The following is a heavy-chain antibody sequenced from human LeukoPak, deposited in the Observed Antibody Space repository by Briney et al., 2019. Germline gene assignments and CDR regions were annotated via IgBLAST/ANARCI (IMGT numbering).Heavy chain of an antibody. J-gene: IGHJ4*02. CDR1: GFSISTYW. CDR3: AKEYTGTFSPFPSYFDN. CDR2: INPDGSTT. Sequence: GGSLRLSCAASGFSISTYWIHWVRQAPGKGLVWVSRINPDGSTTYYADSVKGRITISRDNAKNTLYLQMNSLRAEDTAIYYCAKEYTGTFSPFPSYFDNWGQGTLVTVSS. D-gene: IGHD1-26*01. V-gene: IGHV3-74*01.